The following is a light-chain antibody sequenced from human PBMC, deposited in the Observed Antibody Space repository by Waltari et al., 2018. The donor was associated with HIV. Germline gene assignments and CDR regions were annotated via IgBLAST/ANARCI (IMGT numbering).Light chain of an antibody. CDR3: CSYAGTSILV. CDR2: EVT. V-gene: IGLV2-23*02. Sequence: QSALTQPASVSGSPGQSITISCTGTRGAVGSYNLGSWYQQHPGKAPKLMIYEVTKRPSGVSNRFSGSKSGNTASLTISGLQAEDEGDYHCCSYAGTSILVFGGGTKLTVL. CDR1: RGAVGSYNL. J-gene: IGLJ3*02.